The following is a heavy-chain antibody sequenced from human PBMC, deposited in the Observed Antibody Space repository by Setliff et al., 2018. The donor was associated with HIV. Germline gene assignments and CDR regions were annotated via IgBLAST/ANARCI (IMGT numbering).Heavy chain of an antibody. CDR1: GGTFSSYA. Sequence: ASVKVSCKASGGTFSSYAISWVRQAPGQGLEWMGIINPSGDVIRYAQKFQGRVTMTRDTSTSTVYMELSSLRSEDTAVYYCARARSRQLVSTAPPYHFDYWGRGTLVTVSS. CDR2: INPSGDVI. V-gene: IGHV1-46*01. CDR3: ARARSRQLVSTAPPYHFDY. D-gene: IGHD6-13*01. J-gene: IGHJ4*01.